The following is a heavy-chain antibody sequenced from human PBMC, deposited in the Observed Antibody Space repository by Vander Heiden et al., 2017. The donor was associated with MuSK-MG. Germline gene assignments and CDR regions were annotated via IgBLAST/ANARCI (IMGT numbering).Heavy chain of an antibody. CDR1: GFTFDDYA. CDR2: ISWNSGRI. J-gene: IGHJ4*02. V-gene: IGHV3-9*01. D-gene: IGHD3-16*01. Sequence: EVQLVESGGGLVQPGRSLRLSCAASGFTFDDYAMHWVRRAPGKGLEWVSGISWNSGRIGQADVVKGRFTISRDNAKNSLYLQNKSVKDGDTALYCCAKGGGMGESGADYWGQGTLVTVSS. CDR3: AKGGGMGESGADY.